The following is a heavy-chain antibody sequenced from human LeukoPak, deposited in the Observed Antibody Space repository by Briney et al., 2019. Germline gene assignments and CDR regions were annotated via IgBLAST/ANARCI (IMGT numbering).Heavy chain of an antibody. J-gene: IGHJ5*02. CDR1: GYTFTSYD. CDR3: ARGPRGDVVIPDATTFDP. D-gene: IGHD2-2*01. CDR2: MNPNSGNT. V-gene: IGHV1-8*03. Sequence: ASVKVSCKASGYTFTSYDINWVRQATGQGLEWMGWMNPNSGNTGYAQKFQGRVTITRNTSISTAYMELRSLRSDDTAVYYCARGPRGDVVIPDATTFDPWGQGTLVTVSS.